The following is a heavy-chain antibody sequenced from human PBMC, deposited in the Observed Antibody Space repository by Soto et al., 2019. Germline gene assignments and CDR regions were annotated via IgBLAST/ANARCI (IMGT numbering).Heavy chain of an antibody. Sequence: SVKVSCKASGGTFSSYAISWVRQAPGQGLEWMGGIIPIFGTANYAQKFQGRVTITADESTSTAYMELSSLRSEDTAVYYCASWDCSSTSCHSSGPSNYYYYGMDVWGQGTTVTVSS. V-gene: IGHV1-69*13. D-gene: IGHD2-2*01. CDR3: ASWDCSSTSCHSSGPSNYYYYGMDV. CDR2: IIPIFGTA. J-gene: IGHJ6*02. CDR1: GGTFSSYA.